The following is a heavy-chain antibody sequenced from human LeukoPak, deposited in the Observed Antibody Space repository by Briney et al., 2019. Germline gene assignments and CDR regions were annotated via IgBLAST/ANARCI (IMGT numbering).Heavy chain of an antibody. D-gene: IGHD2-15*01. CDR1: GYTFTGYY. CDR3: ARDCSGGSCYYFDY. V-gene: IGHV1-2*02. Sequence: ASVKVSCKASGYTFTGYYMHWVRQAPGQGLERMGWINPNSGGTSYAQKFQGRVTMTRDTSISTAYMELSRLRSDDTAVYYCARDCSGGSCYYFDYWGQGTLVTVSS. CDR2: INPNSGGT. J-gene: IGHJ4*02.